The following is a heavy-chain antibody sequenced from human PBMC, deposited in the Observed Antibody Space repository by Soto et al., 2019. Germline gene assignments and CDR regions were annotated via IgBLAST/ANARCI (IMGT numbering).Heavy chain of an antibody. CDR3: AREFNGMDV. Sequence: PSETLSLTCTVSGGSISSYYWSWIRQPPGKGLEWIGYIYYSGSTNYNPSLKSRVTISVDTSKNQFSLKLSSVTAADTAVYYCAREFNGMDVWGQGTTVPVSS. J-gene: IGHJ6*02. CDR1: GGSISSYY. V-gene: IGHV4-59*01. CDR2: IYYSGST.